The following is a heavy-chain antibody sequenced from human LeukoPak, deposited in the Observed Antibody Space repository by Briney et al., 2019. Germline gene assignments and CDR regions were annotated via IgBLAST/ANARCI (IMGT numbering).Heavy chain of an antibody. D-gene: IGHD2-2*01. J-gene: IGHJ4*02. Sequence: VGTLRLSCSASGFTFSSYAMHWLRHATGQGLEYVSAISSNGGSIYYADSVTGRFTISRDNSKNTLYLQMSSLRAEDTAAYYCSKATRPRRDWDYWGQGTLVSVPS. CDR1: GFTFSSYA. V-gene: IGHV3-64D*06. CDR3: SKATRPRRDWDY. CDR2: ISSNGGSI.